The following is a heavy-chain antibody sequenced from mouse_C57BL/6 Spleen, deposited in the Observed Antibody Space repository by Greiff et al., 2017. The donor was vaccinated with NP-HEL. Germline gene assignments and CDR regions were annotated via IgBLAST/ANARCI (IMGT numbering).Heavy chain of an antibody. D-gene: IGHD2-4*01. CDR3: ASGGYYDYEGAMDY. CDR2: ISYSGST. Sequence: EVQLVESGPGMVKPSQSLSLTCTVTGYSITSGYDWHWIRHFPGNKLEWMGYISYSGSTNYNPSLKSRISITHDTYKNHFFLKLNSVTTEDTATYYCASGGYYDYEGAMDYWGQGTSVTVSS. CDR1: GYSITSGYD. V-gene: IGHV3-1*01. J-gene: IGHJ4*01.